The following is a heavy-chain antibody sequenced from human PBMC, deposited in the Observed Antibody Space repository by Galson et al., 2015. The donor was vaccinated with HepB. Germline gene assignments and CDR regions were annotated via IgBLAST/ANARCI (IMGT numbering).Heavy chain of an antibody. CDR1: GFTFTTYT. J-gene: IGHJ4*02. V-gene: IGHV3-23*01. Sequence: SLRLSCAASGFTFTTYTLSWVRQAPGKGLEWVSSISGGGGHTYYSDSLKGRFTISRDRSRNTVSLQMNNLRVEDTAIYYCAKYGPPSFIPHFFDAWGQGTLLIVSS. CDR3: AKYGPPSFIPHFFDA. D-gene: IGHD4-17*01. CDR2: ISGGGGHT.